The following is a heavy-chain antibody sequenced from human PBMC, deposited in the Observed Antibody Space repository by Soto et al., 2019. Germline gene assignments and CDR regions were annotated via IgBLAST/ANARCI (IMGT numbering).Heavy chain of an antibody. CDR2: LILVLKTT. CDR3: ARSSATVPNPGYYYGMDV. J-gene: IGHJ6*02. Sequence: QVQLVQSGAEVKKSGSSVKVSCKASGGAFVNFAFSWVRQAPGQRPEWMGGLILVLKTTNYARKFQGRLTITADESTSTTYMELSSLRSDDTAMYYCARSSATVPNPGYYYGMDVWGQGTTVTVSS. D-gene: IGHD4-17*01. V-gene: IGHV1-69*01. CDR1: GGAFVNFA.